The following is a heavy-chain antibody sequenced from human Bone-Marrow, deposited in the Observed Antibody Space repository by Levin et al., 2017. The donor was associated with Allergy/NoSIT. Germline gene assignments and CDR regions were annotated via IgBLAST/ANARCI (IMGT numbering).Heavy chain of an antibody. CDR1: GFTFGDYA. Sequence: PGGSLRLSCAASGFTFGDYAMHWVRQLPGKGLEWVSGISWNSDSIGFADSVQGRFTISRDNAKKTLYLQMGSLRAEDTALYYCVKDAAYCSGDCSLNWYFDIWGRGTLVTVSS. V-gene: IGHV3-9*01. J-gene: IGHJ2*01. CDR2: ISWNSDSI. CDR3: VKDAAYCSGDCSLNWYFDI. D-gene: IGHD2-21*02.